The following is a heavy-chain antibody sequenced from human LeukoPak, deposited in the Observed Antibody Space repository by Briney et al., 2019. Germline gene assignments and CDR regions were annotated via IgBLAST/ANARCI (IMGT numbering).Heavy chain of an antibody. V-gene: IGHV4-4*07. Sequence: PSETLSLTCTVSGGSISSYYWSWIRQPAGKGLEWIGRIYTSGSTNYNPSLKSRVTMSVDTSKNQFSLKLSSVTAADTAVYYCARDHYYHDSADAFDIWGQGTMVTVSS. CDR2: IYTSGST. J-gene: IGHJ3*02. CDR3: ARDHYYHDSADAFDI. CDR1: GGSISSYY. D-gene: IGHD3-10*01.